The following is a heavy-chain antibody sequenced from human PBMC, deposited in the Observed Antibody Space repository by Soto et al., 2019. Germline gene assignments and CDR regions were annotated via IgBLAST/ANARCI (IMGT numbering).Heavy chain of an antibody. CDR1: GGSLSGYY. V-gene: IGHV4-34*01. J-gene: IGHJ6*02. CDR3: ARSDNRNSLYGVDV. CDR2: INHRGSS. D-gene: IGHD1-7*01. Sequence: PSETLSLTCAVYGGSLSGYYWSWIRQSPGKGLEWIGEINHRGSSDYNPSLKSRVTISIDASKNHVSLESTSVTAADTAVYYCARSDNRNSLYGVDVWGQGTAVT.